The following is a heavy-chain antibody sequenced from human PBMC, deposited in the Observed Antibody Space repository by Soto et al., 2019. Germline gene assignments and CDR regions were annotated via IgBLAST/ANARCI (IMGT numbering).Heavy chain of an antibody. J-gene: IGHJ4*02. CDR2: ISGSGGST. CDR1: GFTFSSYA. CDR3: SKGRVYCSSTSCYVGSDY. Sequence: EVQLLESGGGLVQPGGSLRLSCAASGFTFSSYAMSWVRQAPGKGLEWVSAISGSGGSTYYADSVKGRFTISRDNSKNTLYLQMNSLRDEDTAVYYCSKGRVYCSSTSCYVGSDYWGQGTLVTVSS. V-gene: IGHV3-23*01. D-gene: IGHD2-2*01.